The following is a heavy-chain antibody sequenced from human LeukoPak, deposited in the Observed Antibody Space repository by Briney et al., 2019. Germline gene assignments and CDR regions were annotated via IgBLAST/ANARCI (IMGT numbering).Heavy chain of an antibody. J-gene: IGHJ4*02. CDR2: IYSGGST. CDR1: GFTFSSYG. CDR3: ARGNPGGEFY. V-gene: IGHV3-53*01. Sequence: GGSLRLSCVASGFTFSSYGMHWVRQAPGKGLEWVSIIYSGGSTYYADSVKGRFTISRDNSKNTLYLQMNSLRAEDTAVYYCARGNPGGEFYWGQGTLVTVSS. D-gene: IGHD1-14*01.